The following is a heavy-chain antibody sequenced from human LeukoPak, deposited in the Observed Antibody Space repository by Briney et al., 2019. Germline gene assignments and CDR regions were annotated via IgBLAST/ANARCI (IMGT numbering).Heavy chain of an antibody. CDR1: GGSFSGYY. V-gene: IGHV4-34*01. Sequence: SETLSLTCAVYGGSFSGYYWSWIRQPPGKGLEWIGEINHSGSTDYNPSLKSRVTMSVDTSKNQFSLKLSSVTAADTAVYYCARQGWYYYDSSGRAYDAFDIWGQGTMVTVSS. D-gene: IGHD3-22*01. CDR2: INHSGST. CDR3: ARQGWYYYDSSGRAYDAFDI. J-gene: IGHJ3*02.